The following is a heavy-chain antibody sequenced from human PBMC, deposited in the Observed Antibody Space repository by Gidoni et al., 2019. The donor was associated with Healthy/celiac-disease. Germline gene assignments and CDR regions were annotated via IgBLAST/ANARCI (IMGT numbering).Heavy chain of an antibody. D-gene: IGHD2-2*01. V-gene: IGHV4-39*01. CDR1: VCSISSSSYY. Sequence: QLQLQESGPGLVQPSETLSLTCTVSVCSISSSSYYWGWIRQPPGKGLEWIGSIYYSGRTYYNTSHKSRVNISVDTSKNQFSLKLSSVTAADTAGYYCARRQYCSSTSCLYFDYWGQGTLVTVSS. CDR2: IYYSGRT. J-gene: IGHJ4*02. CDR3: ARRQYCSSTSCLYFDY.